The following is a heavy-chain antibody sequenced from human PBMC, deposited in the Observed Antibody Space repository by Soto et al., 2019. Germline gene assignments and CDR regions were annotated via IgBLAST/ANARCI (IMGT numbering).Heavy chain of an antibody. J-gene: IGHJ4*02. D-gene: IGHD4-4*01. V-gene: IGHV4-30-2*01. CDR1: GGSISSGGYS. CDR2: IYHSGST. CDR3: ARGMTTVTTIDY. Sequence: SETLSLTCAVSGGSISSGGYSWSWIRQPPGKGLEWIGYIYHSGSTYYNPSLKSRVTISVDRSKNQFSLKLSSVTAADTAVYYCARGMTTVTTIDYWGQRTLVTVSS.